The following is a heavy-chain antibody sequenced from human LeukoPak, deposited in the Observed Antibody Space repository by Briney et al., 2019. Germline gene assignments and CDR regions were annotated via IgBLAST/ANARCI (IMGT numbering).Heavy chain of an antibody. J-gene: IGHJ4*02. CDR1: GGSISSYY. D-gene: IGHD1-26*01. V-gene: IGHV4-59*08. Sequence: PSQTLSLTCTVSGGSISSYYWSWIRQPPGNGLEWIGYIYYSGSTNYNPSLKSRVTISVDTSKNQFSLKLSSVTAADTAVYYCASVIVGATTAFDYWGQGTLVTVSS. CDR2: IYYSGST. CDR3: ASVIVGATTAFDY.